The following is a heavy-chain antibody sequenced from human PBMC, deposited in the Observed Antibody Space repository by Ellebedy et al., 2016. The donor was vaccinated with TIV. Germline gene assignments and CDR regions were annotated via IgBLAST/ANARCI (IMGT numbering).Heavy chain of an antibody. CDR1: GFSFRSYW. CDR3: ARRGSYGDYAVQINSWFDT. V-gene: IGHV3-7*01. J-gene: IGHJ5*02. D-gene: IGHD4-17*01. CDR2: IYQDGGVQ. Sequence: GEPLKISCAASGFSFRSYWMSWVRQAPGKGLEWVANIYQDGGVQYYVDSVKGRFTISRDNADNSLFLQMNSLRAKDTAVYYCARRGSYGDYAVQINSWFDTWGRGTLVAVSS.